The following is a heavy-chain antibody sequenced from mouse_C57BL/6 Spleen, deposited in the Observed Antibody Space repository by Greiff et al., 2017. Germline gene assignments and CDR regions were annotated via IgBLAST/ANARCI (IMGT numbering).Heavy chain of an antibody. D-gene: IGHD1-1*01. V-gene: IGHV1-54*01. Sequence: VQLQQSGAELVRPGTSVKVSCKASGYAFTNYLIEWVKQRPGQGLEWIGVINPGSGGTNYNEKFKGKATLTADKSSSTAYMQLSSLTSEDSAVYFWARRVESNYWYFDVWGTGTTVTVSS. CDR3: ARRVESNYWYFDV. J-gene: IGHJ1*03. CDR2: INPGSGGT. CDR1: GYAFTNYL.